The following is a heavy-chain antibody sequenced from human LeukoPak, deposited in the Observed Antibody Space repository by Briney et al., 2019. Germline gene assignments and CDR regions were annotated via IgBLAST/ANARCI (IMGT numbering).Heavy chain of an antibody. Sequence: ASVKVSCKASGYTFTSYYMHWVRQAPGQGLEWMGIINPSGGSTSYAQKFQGRVTMTTDTSTSTVCMELSGLRSEDTAVYYCARGVHVGVLAAPDYWGQGTLVTAFS. CDR2: INPSGGST. D-gene: IGHD2-15*01. V-gene: IGHV1-46*01. J-gene: IGHJ4*02. CDR3: ARGVHVGVLAAPDY. CDR1: GYTFTSYY.